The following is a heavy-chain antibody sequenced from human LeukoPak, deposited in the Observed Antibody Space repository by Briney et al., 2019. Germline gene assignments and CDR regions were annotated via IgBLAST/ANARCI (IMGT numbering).Heavy chain of an antibody. CDR3: AVALGYCSSTSCSDDAFDI. V-gene: IGHV3-21*01. CDR1: GFTFSSYS. D-gene: IGHD2-2*01. Sequence: PGGSLRLSCAASGFTFSSYSMNWVRQAPGKGLEWVSSISSSSSYIYYADSVKGRFTISRDNAKNSLYLQMNSLRAEDTAVYYCAVALGYCSSTSCSDDAFDIWGQGTMVTVSS. CDR2: ISSSSSYI. J-gene: IGHJ3*02.